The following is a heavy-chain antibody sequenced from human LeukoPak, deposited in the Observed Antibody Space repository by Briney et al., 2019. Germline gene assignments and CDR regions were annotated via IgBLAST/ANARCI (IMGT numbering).Heavy chain of an antibody. V-gene: IGHV3-21*01. J-gene: IGHJ6*04. CDR3: ARDRGIWMDV. CDR2: ISSSSSYI. CDR1: GFTFSSYS. D-gene: IGHD2-15*01. Sequence: GESLKISCAASGFTFSSYSMNWVRQAPGKGLEWVSSISSSSSYIYYADSVKGRFTISRDNAKNSLYLQMNSLRAEDTAVYYCARDRGIWMDVWGKGTTVTVSS.